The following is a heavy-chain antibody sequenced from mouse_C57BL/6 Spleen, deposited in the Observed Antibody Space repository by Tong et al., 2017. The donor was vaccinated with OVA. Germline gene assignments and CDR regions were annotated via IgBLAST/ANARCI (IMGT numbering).Heavy chain of an antibody. CDR2: ILPGSGST. CDR3: TRHYYGLDY. V-gene: IGHV1-9*01. J-gene: IGHJ2*01. Sequence: VQLQESGAELMKPGASVKISCKATGYTFSSYWIEWVKQRPGHGLEWIGEILPGSGSTNYNEKFKGKAKLTAVTSARTTYMELSSLTNEDSAVYYCTRHYYGLDYWGQGTTLTVSS. D-gene: IGHD1-2*01. CDR1: GYTFSSYW.